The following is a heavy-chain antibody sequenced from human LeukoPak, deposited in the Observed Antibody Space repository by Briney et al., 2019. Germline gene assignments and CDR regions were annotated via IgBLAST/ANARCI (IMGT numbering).Heavy chain of an antibody. CDR2: ISYDGSNK. Sequence: GGSLRLSCAASGFTFSSYSMNWVRQAPGKGLEWVAVISYDGSNKYYADSVKGRFTISRDNSKNTLYLQMNSLRAEDTAVYYCARDRGGGHYFDYWGQGTLVTVSS. V-gene: IGHV3-30*03. J-gene: IGHJ4*02. D-gene: IGHD2-15*01. CDR1: GFTFSSYS. CDR3: ARDRGGGHYFDY.